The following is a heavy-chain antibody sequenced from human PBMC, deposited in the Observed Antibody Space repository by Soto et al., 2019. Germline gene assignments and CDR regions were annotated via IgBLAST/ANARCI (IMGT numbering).Heavy chain of an antibody. CDR2: IYYSGSI. J-gene: IGHJ4*02. CDR3: ARDGSRTGWYSGDY. D-gene: IGHD6-19*01. CDR1: GDSITPYY. V-gene: IGHV4-59*01. Sequence: PSETLSLTCTVSGDSITPYYWGWIRQSPGRGLEWIGCIYYSGSINYNPSLKSRVTISVDTSKNQVSLELRSVTAADTAVYYCARDGSRTGWYSGDYWGQGTLVTVSS.